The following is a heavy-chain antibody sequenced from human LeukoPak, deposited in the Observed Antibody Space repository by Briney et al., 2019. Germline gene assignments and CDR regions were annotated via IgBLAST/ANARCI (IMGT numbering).Heavy chain of an antibody. CDR1: GFTFSTYG. CDR3: ARPQRWLQPHYLDY. D-gene: IGHD5-24*01. CDR2: SLYDGSKE. J-gene: IGHJ4*02. Sequence: GGSLRLSCVASGFTFSTYGMHWFRQAPGKGLEWAAVSLYDGSKEYYADSVKGRFIISRDNSKNTLYLQMNSLRAEDTAVYYCARPQRWLQPHYLDYWGQGTLVTVSS. V-gene: IGHV3-30*03.